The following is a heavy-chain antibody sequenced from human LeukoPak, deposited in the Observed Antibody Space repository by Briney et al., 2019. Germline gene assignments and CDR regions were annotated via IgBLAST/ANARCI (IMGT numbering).Heavy chain of an antibody. CDR1: RYTFTGYY. CDR3: ARDNSFADY. V-gene: IGHV1-2*02. Sequence: ASVKVSCKASRYTFTGYYMHWMRQAPGQGLEWMGWINPNSGGTNYAQKFQDRVTMTRDTSISTAYMEVSRLRSDDTAVYYCARDNSFADYWGQGTLVTVSS. CDR2: INPNSGGT. J-gene: IGHJ4*02. D-gene: IGHD5-18*01.